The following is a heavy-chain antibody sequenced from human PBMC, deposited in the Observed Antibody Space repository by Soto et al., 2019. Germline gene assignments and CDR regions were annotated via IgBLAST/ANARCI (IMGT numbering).Heavy chain of an antibody. V-gene: IGHV3-30-3*01. D-gene: IGHD1-26*01. CDR3: ARVGIVGATLGAFDI. CDR2: ISYDGSNK. Sequence: PGGSRRRSWAASGFTFSSYAMHWVRQAPGKGLEWVAVISYDGSNKYYADSVKGRFTISRDNSKNTLYLQMNSLRAEDTAVYYCARVGIVGATLGAFDIWGQGTMVTVSS. J-gene: IGHJ3*02. CDR1: GFTFSSYA.